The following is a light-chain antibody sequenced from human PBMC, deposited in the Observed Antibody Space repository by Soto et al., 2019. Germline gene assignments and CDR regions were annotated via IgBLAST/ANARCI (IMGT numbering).Light chain of an antibody. Sequence: EIVLPQSPGTLSLSPGERVTLSCRASQSVSSSYLAWYQQKPGQAPRLLIYGVSIRATGIPDRFRGSGSGTDFTFNINGLESEDFAVYYCQQYDNSPMYTFGQGTKLEIK. CDR1: QSVSSSY. CDR3: QQYDNSPMYT. CDR2: GVS. J-gene: IGKJ2*01. V-gene: IGKV3-20*01.